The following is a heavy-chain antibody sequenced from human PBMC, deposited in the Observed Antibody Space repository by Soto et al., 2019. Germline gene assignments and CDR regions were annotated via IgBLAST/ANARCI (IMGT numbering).Heavy chain of an antibody. CDR3: ARMATSGTLNCCDP. V-gene: IGHV1-8*01. CDR2: MNPNSGHG. CDR1: GYAFSNND. J-gene: IGHJ5*02. Sequence: RASVKVSCKASGYAFSNNDISWVRHVTGQGLEWMGWMNPNSGHGGYAQKFQGRVTMTRDTSTSTAYMQRSSLASDDTAIYYCARMATSGTLNCCDPWGQGTL.